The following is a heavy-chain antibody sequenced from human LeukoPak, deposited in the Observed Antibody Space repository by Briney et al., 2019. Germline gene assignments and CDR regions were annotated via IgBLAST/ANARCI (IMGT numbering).Heavy chain of an antibody. D-gene: IGHD3-10*01. CDR2: MNPNNGNT. CDR1: GFTFTSYD. J-gene: IGHJ6*02. CDR3: ARVYYGSGSFHYYYYYGMDV. Sequence: ASVKVSCKASGFTFTSYDINWVRQASGQGLEWMGWMNPNNGNTGYAQKFQGRVTMTRDTSISTAYMELRGLRSEGTAVYYCARVYYGSGSFHYYYYYGMDVWGQGTTVTVSS. V-gene: IGHV1-8*01.